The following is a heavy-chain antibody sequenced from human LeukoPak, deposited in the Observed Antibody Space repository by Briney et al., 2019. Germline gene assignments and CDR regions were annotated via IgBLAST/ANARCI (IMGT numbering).Heavy chain of an antibody. Sequence: ASVKVSCKASGYTFTSYYMHWVRQAPGQGLEWMGIINPSVGSTSYAQKFQGKVTMTRDTSTSTVYMELSSLRSEDTAVYYCARDRYYYDSSGYYSDAFDIWGQGTMVTVSS. CDR1: GYTFTSYY. D-gene: IGHD3-22*01. CDR2: INPSVGST. CDR3: ARDRYYYDSSGYYSDAFDI. J-gene: IGHJ3*02. V-gene: IGHV1-46*01.